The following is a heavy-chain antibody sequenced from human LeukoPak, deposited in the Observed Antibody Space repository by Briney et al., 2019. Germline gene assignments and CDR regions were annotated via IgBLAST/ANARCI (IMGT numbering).Heavy chain of an antibody. V-gene: IGHV4-34*01. CDR1: GGSFSGYY. CDR3: ARDVEMATIYEGYFDY. Sequence: SETLSLTCAVYGGSFSGYYWSWIRQPPGKGLEWIGEINHSGSTNYNPSLKSRVTISVDTSKNQFSLKLSSVTAEDTAVYYCARDVEMATIYEGYFDYWGHGTLVTVSS. CDR2: INHSGST. D-gene: IGHD5-24*01. J-gene: IGHJ4*01.